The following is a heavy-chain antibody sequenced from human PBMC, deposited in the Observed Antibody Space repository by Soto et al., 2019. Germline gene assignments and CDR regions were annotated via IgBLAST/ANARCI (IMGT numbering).Heavy chain of an antibody. CDR2: INSDGSST. J-gene: IGHJ6*02. CDR3: ARGSSWYYYYYYGMDV. V-gene: IGHV3-74*01. D-gene: IGHD6-13*01. Sequence: PGGSLRLSCAASGFTFSSYWMHWVRQAPGKGLVWVSRINSDGSSTSYADSVKGRFAISRDNAKNTLYLQMNSLRAEDTAVYYCARGSSWYYYYYYGMDVWGQGTTVTVYS. CDR1: GFTFSSYW.